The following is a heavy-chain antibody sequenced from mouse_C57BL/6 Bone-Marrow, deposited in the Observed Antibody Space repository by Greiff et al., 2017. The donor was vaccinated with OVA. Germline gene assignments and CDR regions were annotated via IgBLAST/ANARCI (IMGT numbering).Heavy chain of an antibody. J-gene: IGHJ2*01. CDR2: IDPENGDT. CDR3: TSYGNFDY. V-gene: IGHV14-4*01. CDR1: GFNIKDDY. D-gene: IGHD2-1*01. Sequence: EVQGVESGAELVRPGASVRLSCTASGFNIKDDYMHWVKQRPEQGLEWIGWIDPENGDTEYASKFQGKATITADTSSNTAYLQRSSLTSEDTAVYYCTSYGNFDYWGQGTTLTVSS.